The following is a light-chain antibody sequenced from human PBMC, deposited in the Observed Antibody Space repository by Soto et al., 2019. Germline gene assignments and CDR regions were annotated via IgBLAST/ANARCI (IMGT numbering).Light chain of an antibody. V-gene: IGKV3-11*01. Sequence: EIVLTQSPATLSLSPGERATLSCRASQSVSSYLAWYQQKPGQAPRLLIYGASNRATGIPARFSGSGSGTDITLTISSLEPEDFAVYYCQQRSIWYTFGQGTKLEI. CDR3: QQRSIWYT. J-gene: IGKJ2*01. CDR2: GAS. CDR1: QSVSSY.